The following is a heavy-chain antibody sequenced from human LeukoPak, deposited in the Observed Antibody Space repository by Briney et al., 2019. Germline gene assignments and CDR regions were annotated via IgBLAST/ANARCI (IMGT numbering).Heavy chain of an antibody. Sequence: SETLSLTCAVSGGSISSGGYSWSWIRQPPGKGLEWIGYIYHSGSTYYNPSLKSRVTISVDRSKNQFSLKLSSVTAADTAVYYCAREGLEQQQTDYWGQGTLVTVSS. J-gene: IGHJ4*02. CDR1: GGSISSGGYS. CDR3: AREGLEQQQTDY. D-gene: IGHD6-13*01. CDR2: IYHSGST. V-gene: IGHV4-30-2*01.